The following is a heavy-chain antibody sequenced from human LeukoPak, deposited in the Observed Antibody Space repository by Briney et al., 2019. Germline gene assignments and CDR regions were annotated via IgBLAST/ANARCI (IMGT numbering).Heavy chain of an antibody. CDR2: IYYSGST. D-gene: IGHD3-22*01. Sequence: PSETLSLTCTVSGDSMSSYYWSWIRQPPGKGLEWIGYIYYSGSTNYSPSLKSRVTISVDTSKKQFSLKLSSVTAADTAVYYCARSERIIMILGGAFDIWGQGTVVTVSS. V-gene: IGHV4-59*08. J-gene: IGHJ3*02. CDR3: ARSERIIMILGGAFDI. CDR1: GDSMSSYY.